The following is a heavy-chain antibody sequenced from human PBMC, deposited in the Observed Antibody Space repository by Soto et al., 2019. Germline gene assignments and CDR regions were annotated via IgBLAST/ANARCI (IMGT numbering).Heavy chain of an antibody. J-gene: IGHJ5*02. CDR1: GFSFSTSI. CDR2: ISSTSSNI. D-gene: IGHD2-2*01. Sequence: GGSLILSCVASGFSFSTSIMHWVRQAPGKGLEWIATISSTSSNIYYAGSVKGRFSISRDNPKNSLFLQMNSLRADDMAVYYCARSAFVVPAAIVGGWFDPWGQGTLVTVSS. CDR3: ARSAFVVPAAIVGGWFDP. V-gene: IGHV3-21*04.